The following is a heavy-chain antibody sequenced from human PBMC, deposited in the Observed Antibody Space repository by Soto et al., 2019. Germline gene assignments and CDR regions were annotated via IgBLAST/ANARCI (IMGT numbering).Heavy chain of an antibody. D-gene: IGHD3-10*01. CDR3: ARGVGSGSYYNQYNWFDP. V-gene: IGHV1-18*04. J-gene: IGHJ5*02. CDR1: GYTFTGYY. CDR2: INAYNGNT. Sequence: ASVKVSCKASGYTFTGYYMHWVRQAPGQGLEWMGWINAYNGNTNYAQKFQGRVTMTTDTSTSTAYMELRSLRSDDTAVYYCARGVGSGSYYNQYNWFDPWGQGTLVTVSS.